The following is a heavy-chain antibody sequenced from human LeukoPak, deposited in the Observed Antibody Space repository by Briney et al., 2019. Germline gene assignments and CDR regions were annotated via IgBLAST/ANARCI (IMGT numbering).Heavy chain of an antibody. CDR2: IYPGDSAT. D-gene: IGHD3-10*01. CDR1: GYHFITYW. V-gene: IGHV5-51*01. J-gene: IGHJ6*02. Sequence: GESLRISCQGSGYHFITYWIGWVRPMPGEGLEWMGIIYPGDSATRYSPSFQGQVTISADKSSSTAYLQWTSLKASDTAVYYCARHRGSTVPTFFGMDVWGQGTTVTVPS. CDR3: ARHRGSTVPTFFGMDV.